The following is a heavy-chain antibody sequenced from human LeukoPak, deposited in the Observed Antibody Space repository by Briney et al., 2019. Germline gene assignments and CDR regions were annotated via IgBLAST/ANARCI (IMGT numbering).Heavy chain of an antibody. CDR1: GFIFSDQY. CDR3: VTYYFDSSGYYHDY. J-gene: IGHJ4*02. V-gene: IGHV3-72*01. CDR2: TRNKANSYTT. Sequence: GGSLRLSCAASGFIFSDQYMDWVRQAPGKGLEWVGLTRNKANSYTTEYAASAKGRFTISKDDSRNSLFLQMNSLKTEDTAVYYCVTYYFDSSGYYHDYWGQGTLVTVSS. D-gene: IGHD3-22*01.